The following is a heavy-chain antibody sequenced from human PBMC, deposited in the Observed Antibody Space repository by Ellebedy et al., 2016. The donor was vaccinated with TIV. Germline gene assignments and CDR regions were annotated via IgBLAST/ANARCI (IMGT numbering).Heavy chain of an antibody. D-gene: IGHD2-2*01. J-gene: IGHJ6*02. CDR2: IDPSDSYT. CDR1: GYSFISYW. Sequence: GESLKISCKGSGYSFISYWITWVRQMPGKGLDWMGRIDPSDSYTNYSPSFQGHVTISADKSVSTAYLQWNSLKASDTAMYYCARVEGYCSSTSCYAGQYSFGMDVWGQGTTVSVSS. CDR3: ARVEGYCSSTSCYAGQYSFGMDV. V-gene: IGHV5-10-1*01.